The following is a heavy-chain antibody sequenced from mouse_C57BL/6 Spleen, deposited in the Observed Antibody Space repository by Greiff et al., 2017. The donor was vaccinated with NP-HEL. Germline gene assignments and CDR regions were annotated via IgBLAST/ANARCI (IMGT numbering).Heavy chain of an antibody. V-gene: IGHV1-69*01. D-gene: IGHD1-1*01. Sequence: QVQLQQPGAELVMPGASVKLSCKASGYTFTSYWMHWVKQRPGQGLEWIGEIDPSDSYTNYNQKFKGKSTLTVDKSSSTAYMQLSSLTSEDSAVYYCASYYYGSSYGFDYWGQGTTLTVSS. CDR3: ASYYYGSSYGFDY. CDR1: GYTFTSYW. J-gene: IGHJ2*01. CDR2: IDPSDSYT.